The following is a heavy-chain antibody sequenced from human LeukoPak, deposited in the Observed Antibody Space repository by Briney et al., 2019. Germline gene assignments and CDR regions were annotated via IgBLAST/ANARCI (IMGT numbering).Heavy chain of an antibody. V-gene: IGHV3-33*01. CDR3: ARYGSGKNFDY. Sequence: GGSLRLSCALSGFTFSNFGIHWVRQAPGKGLEWVALIWHDGSQKYYADSVKGRFTISRDTSKNTLYLQMNSLRAEDTAVYYCARYGSGKNFDYWGQGTLVTVSS. D-gene: IGHD3-10*01. CDR1: GFTFSNFG. CDR2: IWHDGSQK. J-gene: IGHJ4*02.